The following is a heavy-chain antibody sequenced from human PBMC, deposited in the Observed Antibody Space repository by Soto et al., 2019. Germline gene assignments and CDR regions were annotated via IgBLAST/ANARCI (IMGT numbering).Heavy chain of an antibody. D-gene: IGHD4-17*01. CDR3: AHRLRHDYGGTYFDY. CDR2: IYWDDDK. J-gene: IGHJ4*02. CDR1: GFSLSIGTVG. V-gene: IGHV2-5*02. Sequence: QITLKESGPTLVKPTQTLTLTCSFSGFSLSIGTVGVGWIRQPPGKALEWLALIYWDDDKRYSPSLKSRLTITTDTSKNQVVLTMINMDPVDTATYYCAHRLRHDYGGTYFDYWGQGTLVTVSS.